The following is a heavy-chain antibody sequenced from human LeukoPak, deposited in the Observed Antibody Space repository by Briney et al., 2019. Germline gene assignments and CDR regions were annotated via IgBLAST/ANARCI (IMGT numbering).Heavy chain of an antibody. CDR1: GFTLSRYN. CDR2: ISSNGGST. V-gene: IGHV3-64*02. Sequence: PGGSLRLSCAASGFTLSRYNLHWIRQAPGKGLEYISGISSNGGSTYYADSVKGRFTVSRDDSKNTLYLQMDSLRDDDLAVYYCARGGMPSAPPAEYQYWGQGTLVTVSS. D-gene: IGHD2-2*01. J-gene: IGHJ1*01. CDR3: ARGGMPSAPPAEYQY.